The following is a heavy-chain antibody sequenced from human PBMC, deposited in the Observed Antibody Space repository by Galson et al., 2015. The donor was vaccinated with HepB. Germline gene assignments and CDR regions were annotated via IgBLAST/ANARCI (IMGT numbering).Heavy chain of an antibody. CDR3: AKGGTIVGATFHNWIDP. V-gene: IGHV1-24*01. CDR2: FDPEDGET. D-gene: IGHD1-26*01. Sequence: SVKVSCKASGYTLTGLSMHWVRQAPGKGLEWMGGFDPEDGETIYAQKFQGRVTMTEDTSTDTAYMELSSLRSEDTAVYYCAKGGTIVGATFHNWIDPWGQGTLVTVSS. J-gene: IGHJ5*02. CDR1: GYTLTGLS.